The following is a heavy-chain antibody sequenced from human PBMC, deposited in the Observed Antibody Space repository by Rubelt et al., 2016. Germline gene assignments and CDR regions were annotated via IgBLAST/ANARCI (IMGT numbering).Heavy chain of an antibody. CDR3: ARTPAGGTDCSGDCYLDC. D-gene: IGHD2-21*02. J-gene: IGHJ4*02. V-gene: IGHV4-34*01. CDR2: SNHSGST. Sequence: QVQLQQWGAGLLKPSETLSLTCAVYGGSFSGYSWTWFRQPPGKGLEWIGESNHSGSTNYKPSLKSRVTISVDTSKNQFSLKLRSVTAADTAVYYCARTPAGGTDCSGDCYLDCGGQGTLVTGSA. CDR1: GGSFSGYS.